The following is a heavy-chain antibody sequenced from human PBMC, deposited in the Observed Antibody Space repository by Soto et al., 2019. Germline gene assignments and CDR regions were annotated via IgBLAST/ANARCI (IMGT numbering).Heavy chain of an antibody. CDR1: GYTFTSYY. J-gene: IGHJ5*02. CDR3: ARHLRVSTVTTTHNWFDP. Sequence: ASVKVSCKASGYTFTSYYMHWVRQAPGQGLEWMGIINPSGGSTSYAQKFQGRVTMTRDTSTSTVYMELSSLRSEDTAVYYCARHLRVSTVTTTHNWFDPWGQGTQGTSPQ. CDR2: INPSGGST. D-gene: IGHD4-17*01. V-gene: IGHV1-46*01.